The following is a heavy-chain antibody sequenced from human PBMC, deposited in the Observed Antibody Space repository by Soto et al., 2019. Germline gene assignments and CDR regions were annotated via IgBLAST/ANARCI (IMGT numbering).Heavy chain of an antibody. J-gene: IGHJ4*02. V-gene: IGHV3-48*01. D-gene: IGHD3-3*01. CDR3: ARDCNGFSSGHFDY. CDR1: GFTFSDYS. Sequence: GGSLRLSCAVSGFTFSDYSMNWGRQAPGRGLEWISYISKSRFTIHYADSVEGRFAISRDNAKNSLYLQMNSLRADDTAVYYCARDCNGFSSGHFDYWGQGALVTVSS. CDR2: ISKSRFTI.